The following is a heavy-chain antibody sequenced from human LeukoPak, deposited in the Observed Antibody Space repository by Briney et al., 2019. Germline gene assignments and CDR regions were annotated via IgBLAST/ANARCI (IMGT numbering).Heavy chain of an antibody. J-gene: IGHJ6*02. CDR1: GGSISSGGYY. V-gene: IGHV4-39*07. CDR2: IYHDGST. D-gene: IGHD6-13*01. Sequence: PSETLSLTCTVSGGSISSGGYYWGWIRQPPGKGLEWIGNIYHDGSTYYTPSLKSRVTISVDTSKNQFSLKLSSVTAADTAVYYCAIELAAAGEDYYGMDVWGQGTTVTVSS. CDR3: AIELAAAGEDYYGMDV.